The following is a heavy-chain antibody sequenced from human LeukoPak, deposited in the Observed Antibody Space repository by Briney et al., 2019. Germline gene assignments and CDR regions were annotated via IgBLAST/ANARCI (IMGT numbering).Heavy chain of an antibody. V-gene: IGHV3-30*02. D-gene: IGHD6-19*01. CDR3: AKDSLVSSGWSTGWVFDY. CDR1: GFTFSSFG. CDR2: IRNDGSTK. Sequence: GGSLRLSCAASGFTFSSFGMHWVRQAPGKGLEWVAFIRNDGSTKYYADSAKGRFTISRDNPKNTLYLQMNSLRTEDTAVYHCAKDSLVSSGWSTGWVFDYWGQGTLVTVPS. J-gene: IGHJ4*02.